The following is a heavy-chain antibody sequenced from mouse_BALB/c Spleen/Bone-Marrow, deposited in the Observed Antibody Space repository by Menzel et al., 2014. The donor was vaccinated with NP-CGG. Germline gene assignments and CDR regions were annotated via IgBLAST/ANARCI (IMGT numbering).Heavy chain of an antibody. CDR1: GYTFTSYV. CDR3: ARREDGYGTFYWYFDV. J-gene: IGHJ1*01. CDR2: INPYNDGT. V-gene: IGHV1-14*01. D-gene: IGHD2-2*01. Sequence: EVQRVESGPELVKPGASVKMSCKASGYTFTSYVMHWVKQKPGQGLEWIGYINPYNDGTKYNEKFKGKATLTSDKSSSTAYMELSSLTSEDSAVYYCARREDGYGTFYWYFDVWGAGTTVTVSS.